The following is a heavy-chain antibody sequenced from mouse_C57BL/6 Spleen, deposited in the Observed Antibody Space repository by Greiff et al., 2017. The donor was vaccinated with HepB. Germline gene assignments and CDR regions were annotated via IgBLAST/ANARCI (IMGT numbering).Heavy chain of an antibody. CDR2: ISSGSSTI. V-gene: IGHV5-17*01. Sequence: EVQVVESGGGLVKPGGSLKLSCAASGFTFSDYGMHWVRQAPEKGLEWVAYISSGSSTIYYADTVKGRFTISRDNAKNTLFLQMTSLRSEDTAMYYCARPAGGYAMDYWGQGTSVTVSS. CDR1: GFTFSDYG. J-gene: IGHJ4*01. CDR3: ARPAGGYAMDY.